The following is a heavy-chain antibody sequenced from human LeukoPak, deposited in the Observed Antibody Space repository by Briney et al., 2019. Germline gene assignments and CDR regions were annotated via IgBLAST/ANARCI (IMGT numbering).Heavy chain of an antibody. Sequence: ASVKVSCKVSGYTLTELSMHWVRQAPGKGLEWMGGFDPEDGETIYAQKFQGRVTMTEDTSTDTAYMELSSLRSEDTAVYYCAMAHSNYNYYGMDVWGQGTTVTVSS. J-gene: IGHJ6*02. CDR3: AMAHSNYNYYGMDV. CDR2: FDPEDGET. V-gene: IGHV1-24*01. D-gene: IGHD4-11*01. CDR1: GYTLTELS.